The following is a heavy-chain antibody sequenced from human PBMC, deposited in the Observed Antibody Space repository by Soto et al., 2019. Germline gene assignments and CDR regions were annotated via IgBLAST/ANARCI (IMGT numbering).Heavy chain of an antibody. D-gene: IGHD2-8*02. CDR1: GFTFSAYD. J-gene: IGHJ5*02. CDR3: ARQASYWHGGGGWIDP. V-gene: IGHV3-13*01. Sequence: EVQLVESGGGLVQPGGSLRLSCAASGFTFSAYDMHWVRQATGKGLEWVSAIGTQHDTYYPDSVKGRFTISRENAKNSLNLQMNSLRAGDTAVYYCARQASYWHGGGGWIDPWGQGTLVTVSS. CDR2: IGTQHDT.